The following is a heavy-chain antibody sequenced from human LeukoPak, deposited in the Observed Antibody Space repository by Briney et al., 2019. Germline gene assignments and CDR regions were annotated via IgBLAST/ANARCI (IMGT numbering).Heavy chain of an antibody. CDR2: INHSGST. CDR1: GGSFSGYY. J-gene: IGHJ4*02. CDR3: ARGPYNWNSVSGCYFDY. Sequence: PSETLSLTCAVYGGSFSGYYWSWIRQPPGKGLEWIGEINHSGSTNYNPSLKSRVTISVDTSKNQFSLKLSSVTAADTAVYYCARGPYNWNSVSGCYFDYWGQGTLVTVSS. V-gene: IGHV4-34*01. D-gene: IGHD1-7*01.